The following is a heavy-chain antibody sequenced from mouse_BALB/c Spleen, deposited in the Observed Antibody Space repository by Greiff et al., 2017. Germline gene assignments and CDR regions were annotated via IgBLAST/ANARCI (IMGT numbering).Heavy chain of an antibody. J-gene: IGHJ4*01. V-gene: IGHV5-4*02. D-gene: IGHD2-4*01. CDR2: ISDGGSYT. Sequence: EVQVVESGGGLVKPGGSLKLSCAASGFTFSDYYMYWVRQTPEKRLEWVATISDGGSYTYYPDSVKGRFTISRDNAKNNLYLQMSSLKSEDTAMYYCARGSYYDYDPYAMDYWGQGTSVTVSS. CDR3: ARGSYYDYDPYAMDY. CDR1: GFTFSDYY.